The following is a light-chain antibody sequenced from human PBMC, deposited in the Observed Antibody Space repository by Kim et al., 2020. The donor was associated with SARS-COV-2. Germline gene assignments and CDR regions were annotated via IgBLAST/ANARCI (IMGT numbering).Light chain of an antibody. CDR2: GAS. Sequence: LSPGQRATLSCRASQSVNGKYLAWYQQKPGQAPRLLIYGASTRATDIPDRFSGSVSGTDFTLTISRLEPEDFAVYYCQQYGTSFTFGPGTKVDIK. CDR3: QQYGTSFT. CDR1: QSVNGKY. J-gene: IGKJ3*01. V-gene: IGKV3-20*01.